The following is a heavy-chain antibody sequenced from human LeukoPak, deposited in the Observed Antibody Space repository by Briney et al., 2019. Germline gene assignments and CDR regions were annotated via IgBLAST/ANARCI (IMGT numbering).Heavy chain of an antibody. Sequence: SETLSLTCTVSGVSISSSSYYWGWIRQPPGKGLEWIGSIYYSGSTYYNPSLKSRVTISVDTSKNQFSLKLSSVTAADTAVYYCARPVGYSSGFDAFDIWGQGTMVTVSS. CDR1: GVSISSSSYY. V-gene: IGHV4-39*01. CDR3: ARPVGYSSGFDAFDI. D-gene: IGHD6-19*01. J-gene: IGHJ3*02. CDR2: IYYSGST.